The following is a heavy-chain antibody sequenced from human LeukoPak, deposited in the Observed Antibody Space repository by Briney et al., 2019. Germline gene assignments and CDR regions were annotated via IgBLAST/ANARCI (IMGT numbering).Heavy chain of an antibody. CDR2: IYYSGST. V-gene: IGHV4-59*01. J-gene: IGHJ2*01. Sequence: SETLSLTCTVSGGSISSYYWSWIRQPPGKGLEWIGYIYYSGSTNYNPSLKSRVTISVDTSKNQFSLKLSSVTAADTAVYYCARVRYSSGWQYWYFDLWGRGTLVTVSS. CDR3: ARVRYSSGWQYWYFDL. CDR1: GGSISSYY. D-gene: IGHD6-19*01.